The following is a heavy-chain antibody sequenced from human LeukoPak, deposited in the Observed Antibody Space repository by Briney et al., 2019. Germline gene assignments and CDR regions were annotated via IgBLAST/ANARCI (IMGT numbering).Heavy chain of an antibody. J-gene: IGHJ4*02. CDR2: ISAYNGNT. CDR1: GYTFDTYG. D-gene: IGHD6-19*01. V-gene: IGHV1-18*01. CDR3: ARVFPIGSGWFFDY. Sequence: GASVKVSCKASGYTFDTYGIIWVRQAPGQGLEWMGWISAYNGNTNYAQKLQGRVTMTTDTSTSTAYMELRSLRSDDTAVYYCARVFPIGSGWFFDYWGQGTLVTVSS.